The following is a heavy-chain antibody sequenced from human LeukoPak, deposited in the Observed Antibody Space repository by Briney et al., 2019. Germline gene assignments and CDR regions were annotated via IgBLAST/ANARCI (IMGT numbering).Heavy chain of an antibody. CDR1: GFTFSNAW. D-gene: IGHD6-19*01. V-gene: IGHV3-21*01. CDR2: ISSSSSYI. CDR3: ARGDPYSSNYYMDV. J-gene: IGHJ6*03. Sequence: PGGSLRLSCAASGFTFSNAWMSWVRQAPGKGLEWVSSISSSSSYIYYADSVKGRFTISRDSAKNSLYLQMNSLRAEDTAVYYCARGDPYSSNYYMDVWAKGTTVTVSS.